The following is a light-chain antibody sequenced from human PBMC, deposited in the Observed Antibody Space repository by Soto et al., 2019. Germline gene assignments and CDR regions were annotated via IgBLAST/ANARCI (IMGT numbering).Light chain of an antibody. CDR3: QSYDSSLSGLV. Sequence: QSALTQPASVSGSPGQSVTISCTGTSSDVTGYNSVSWYQQHPGKGPKLIIYGVNNRPSGVPDRFSGSKSGTSASLAITGLQAEDEADYYCQSYDSSLSGLVFGGGTKLTVL. CDR1: SSDVTGYNS. V-gene: IGLV2-11*01. CDR2: GVN. J-gene: IGLJ2*01.